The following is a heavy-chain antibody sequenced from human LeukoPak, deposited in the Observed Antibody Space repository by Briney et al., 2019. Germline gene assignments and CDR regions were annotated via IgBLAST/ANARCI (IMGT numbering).Heavy chain of an antibody. CDR2: ISYDGSNK. CDR3: ARDKVITMVRGPSYFDY. CDR1: GFTFSSYA. D-gene: IGHD3-10*01. V-gene: IGHV3-30*04. Sequence: GGSLRLSCAASGFTFSSYAMHWVCQAPGKGLEWVAVISYDGSNKYYADSVKGRFTISRDNSKNTLYLQMNSLRAEDTAVYYCARDKVITMVRGPSYFDYWGQGTLVTVSS. J-gene: IGHJ4*02.